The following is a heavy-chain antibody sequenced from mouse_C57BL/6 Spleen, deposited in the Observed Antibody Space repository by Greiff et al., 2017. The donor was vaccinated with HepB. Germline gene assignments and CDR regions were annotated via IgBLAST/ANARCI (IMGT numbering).Heavy chain of an antibody. V-gene: IGHV1-69*01. D-gene: IGHD2-3*01. Sequence: QVQLQQPGAELVMPGASVKLSCKASGYTFTSYWMHWVKQRPGQGLEWIGEIDPSDSDTNYNQKFKGKATLTVDKTSSTAYMQLNSLTSEDSAVYYCARGEDDCYVFAYWGQGTLVTVSA. J-gene: IGHJ3*01. CDR3: ARGEDDCYVFAY. CDR2: IDPSDSDT. CDR1: GYTFTSYW.